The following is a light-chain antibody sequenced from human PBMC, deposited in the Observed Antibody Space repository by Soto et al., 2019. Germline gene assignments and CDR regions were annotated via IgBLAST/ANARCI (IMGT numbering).Light chain of an antibody. V-gene: IGKV1-39*01. J-gene: IGKJ4*01. Sequence: DIQMTQSPSSLSASVGDRVTITCRASQSISNYLHWYQQTPGRAPKVLIYAASSLQSGVPSRFSGSGSGTDFTLTISSLRPEDFETYYCHQKQRTLPPRLGAGT. CDR1: QSISNY. CDR3: HQKQRTLPPR. CDR2: AAS.